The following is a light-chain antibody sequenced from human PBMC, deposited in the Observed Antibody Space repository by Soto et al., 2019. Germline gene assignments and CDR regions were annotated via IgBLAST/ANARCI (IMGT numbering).Light chain of an antibody. CDR3: QQYNRYWT. Sequence: DIQMTQSPSTLSASVGDRVTITCRASQSVSSWLAWYQQKPGKAPKLLIYDVSSLESGVPSRFSGSGSETEFTLTISSLFPDDFATYYCQQYNRYWTFGQGTKVEIK. CDR1: QSVSSW. V-gene: IGKV1-5*01. CDR2: DVS. J-gene: IGKJ1*01.